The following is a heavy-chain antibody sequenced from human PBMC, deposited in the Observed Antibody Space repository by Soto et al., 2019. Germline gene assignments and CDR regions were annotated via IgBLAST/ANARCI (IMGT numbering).Heavy chain of an antibody. Sequence: LRLSCAASGFPFSGYVMSWVRQAPGKGLEWVSGISGGGSNTFYADYVKGRFTISRDNSKNTLLLQMNSLGAEDTAVYYCAKDSNKYSSSLRGRYFDYWGQGIGVTVSS. V-gene: IGHV3-23*01. CDR2: ISGGGSNT. CDR1: GFPFSGYV. J-gene: IGHJ4*02. CDR3: AKDSNKYSSSLRGRYFDY. D-gene: IGHD4-4*01.